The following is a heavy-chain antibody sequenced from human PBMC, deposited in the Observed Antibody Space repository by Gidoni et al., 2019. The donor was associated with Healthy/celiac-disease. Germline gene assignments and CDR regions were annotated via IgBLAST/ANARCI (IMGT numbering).Heavy chain of an antibody. Sequence: QVQLVQSGAEVKKPGSSVKVSCKASGGTFSSSAISWVRQAPGQGLEWMGGIIPIFGTANYAQKFQGRVTITADESTSTAYMELSSLRSEDTAVYYCALYDSSGYDATYYYYGMDVWGQGTTVTVSS. CDR3: ALYDSSGYDATYYYYGMDV. V-gene: IGHV1-69*01. CDR1: GGTFSSSA. J-gene: IGHJ6*02. D-gene: IGHD3-22*01. CDR2: IIPIFGTA.